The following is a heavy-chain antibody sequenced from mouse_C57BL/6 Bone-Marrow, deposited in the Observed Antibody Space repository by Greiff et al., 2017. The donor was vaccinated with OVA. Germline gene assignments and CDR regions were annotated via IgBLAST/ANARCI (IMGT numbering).Heavy chain of an antibody. Sequence: VQGVESGAELVKPGASVKMSCKASGYTFTTYPIEWMKQNPGKSLEWIGNFHPYNDDTKYNEKFKGKATLTVEKSSSTVYLELSRLTSDDSAVYYCARGDGDYGLDYWGQGTSVTVSS. V-gene: IGHV1-47*01. CDR1: GYTFTTYP. CDR2: FHPYNDDT. D-gene: IGHD2-13*01. J-gene: IGHJ4*01. CDR3: ARGDGDYGLDY.